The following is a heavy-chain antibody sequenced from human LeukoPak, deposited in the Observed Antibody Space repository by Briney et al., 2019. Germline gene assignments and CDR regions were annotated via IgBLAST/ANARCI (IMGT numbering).Heavy chain of an antibody. Sequence: ASVKVSCKASGYTFTNYDINWVRQATGQGLEWMGWMNPNSGNTGYAQKFQGRVTMTRNTSISTAYMELSSLRSDDTAVYYCARGPRGGEWLFCDYWGQGTLVTVSS. CDR3: ARGPRGGEWLFCDY. V-gene: IGHV1-8*01. CDR1: GYTFTNYD. D-gene: IGHD3-3*01. J-gene: IGHJ4*02. CDR2: MNPNSGNT.